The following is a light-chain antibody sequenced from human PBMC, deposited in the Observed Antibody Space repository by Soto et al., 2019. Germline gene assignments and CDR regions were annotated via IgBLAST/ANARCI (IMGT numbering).Light chain of an antibody. Sequence: EIVLTQSPGTLSLSPGERATLSCRASQSVSSDYLAWYQLKPGQAPRLLIYGASSRATGIPDRFSGSGSGTDLTLTISRLDPEDFAVYFCQHYGSSPRTFGQGTKVEIK. CDR3: QHYGSSPRT. CDR1: QSVSSDY. V-gene: IGKV3-20*01. CDR2: GAS. J-gene: IGKJ1*01.